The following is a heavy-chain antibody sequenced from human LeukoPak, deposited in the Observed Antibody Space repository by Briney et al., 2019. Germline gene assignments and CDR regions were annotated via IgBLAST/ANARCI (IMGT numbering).Heavy chain of an antibody. Sequence: GSLRLSCAASGFTFSNAWMSWVRQAPGKGLEWVGRIKSKTDGGTTDYAAPVKGRFTISRDDSKNTLYLQMNSLKTEDTAVYYCTTLGATSPHWYYYYYYMDVWGKGTTVTVSS. J-gene: IGHJ6*03. CDR1: GFTFSNAW. V-gene: IGHV3-15*01. CDR3: TTLGATSPHWYYYYYYMDV. CDR2: IKSKTDGGTT. D-gene: IGHD1-26*01.